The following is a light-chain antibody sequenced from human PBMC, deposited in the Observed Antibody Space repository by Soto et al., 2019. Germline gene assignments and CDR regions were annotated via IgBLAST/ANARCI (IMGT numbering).Light chain of an antibody. CDR2: KAS. Sequence: DIQMTQSASTVSGSVGDRVTITCRASQTISSWLAWYQQKPGKAPKLLIYKASTLKSGVPSRFSGSGSGTEFTLTISSLQPDDFAAYYCQHYHSYSEALGHGAKVDI. CDR1: QTISSW. V-gene: IGKV1-5*03. CDR3: QHYHSYSEA. J-gene: IGKJ1*01.